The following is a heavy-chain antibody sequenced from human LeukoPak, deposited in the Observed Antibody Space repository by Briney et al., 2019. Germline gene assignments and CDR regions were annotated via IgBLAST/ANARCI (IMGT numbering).Heavy chain of an antibody. D-gene: IGHD3-3*01. V-gene: IGHV3-21*01. CDR1: GFTFSSYS. J-gene: IGHJ3*02. Sequence: GGSLRLSCAASGFTFSSYSMNWVRQAPGKGLEWVASISSSSSYIYYADSVKGRFTISRDNAKNSLYLQMNSLRAEDTAVYYCARAPGWGGYYGAFDIWGQGTMVTVSS. CDR2: ISSSSSYI. CDR3: ARAPGWGGYYGAFDI.